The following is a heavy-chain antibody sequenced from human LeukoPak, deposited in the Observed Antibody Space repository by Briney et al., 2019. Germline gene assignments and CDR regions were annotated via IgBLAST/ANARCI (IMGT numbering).Heavy chain of an antibody. CDR3: ARHTRDFVDY. V-gene: IGHV5-51*01. J-gene: IGHJ4*02. CDR2: IYAGDSDT. CDR1: GYSFTSYW. D-gene: IGHD3-3*01. Sequence: GESLKISCKGSGYSFTSYWIGWVRQMPGKGLEWMGIIYAGDSDTRYSPSFQGQVTISADKSISTSYLQWSSLKASDTAIYYCARHTRDFVDYWGQGTLVTVSS.